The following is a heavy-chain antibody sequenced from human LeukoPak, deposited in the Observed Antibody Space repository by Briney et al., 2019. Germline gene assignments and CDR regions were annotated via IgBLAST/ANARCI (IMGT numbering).Heavy chain of an antibody. Sequence: EGSLRLSCAASGFTFSSYAMHWVRQAPGKGLEWVAVISYDGSNKYYADSVKGRFTISRDNSKNTLYLQMSSLRAEDTAVYYCARDGSSSWYDEGYYFDYWGQGTLVTVSS. CDR2: ISYDGSNK. CDR1: GFTFSSYA. V-gene: IGHV3-30-3*01. CDR3: ARDGSSSWYDEGYYFDY. J-gene: IGHJ4*02. D-gene: IGHD6-13*01.